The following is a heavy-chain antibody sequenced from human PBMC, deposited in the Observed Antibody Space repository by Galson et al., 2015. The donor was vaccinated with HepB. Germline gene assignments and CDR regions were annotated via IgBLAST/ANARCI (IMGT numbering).Heavy chain of an antibody. CDR1: GFTFSNAW. J-gene: IGHJ4*02. CDR2: IKSKTDGGTT. V-gene: IGHV3-15*01. CDR3: TTDRTKVHAFDY. Sequence: SLRLSCAASGFTFSNAWMSWVRQAPGKGLEWVGRIKSKTDGGTTDYAAPVKGRFTISRDDSKNTLYLQMNSLKTEDTAVYYCTTDRTKVHAFDYWGQGTLVTVSS. D-gene: IGHD4-17*01.